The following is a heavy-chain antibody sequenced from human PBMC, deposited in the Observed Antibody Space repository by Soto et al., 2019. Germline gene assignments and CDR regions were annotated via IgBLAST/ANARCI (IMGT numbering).Heavy chain of an antibody. CDR2: ISYDGSNK. J-gene: IGHJ4*01. V-gene: IGHV3-30-3*01. Sequence: GGSLRLSCAASGFTFSSYAMHWVRQAAGKGLEWVAVISYDGSNKYYADSVKGRFTISRDNSKNTLYLQMNSLRAEDTAVYYCARGQYSSSWTDYWGQGTLVTVSS. CDR3: ARGQYSSSWTDY. D-gene: IGHD6-13*01. CDR1: GFTFSSYA.